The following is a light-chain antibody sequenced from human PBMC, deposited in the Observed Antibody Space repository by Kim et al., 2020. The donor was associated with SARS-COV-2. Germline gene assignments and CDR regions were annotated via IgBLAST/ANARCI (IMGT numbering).Light chain of an antibody. J-gene: IGKJ1*01. CDR3: LQHNTYPWT. CDR1: QGIRSD. CDR2: AAS. V-gene: IGKV1-17*01. Sequence: ASVGDRVTITCRASQGIRSDLGWYQQKAEKAPKRLVYAASILDSGVPSRFSGSESGTDFTLTISSLQPDDFATYYCLQHNTYPWTFGQGTKVDIK.